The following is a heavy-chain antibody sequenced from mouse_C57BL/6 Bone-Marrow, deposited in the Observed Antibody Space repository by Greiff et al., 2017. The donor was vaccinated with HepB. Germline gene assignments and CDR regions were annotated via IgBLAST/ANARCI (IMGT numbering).Heavy chain of an antibody. J-gene: IGHJ1*03. Sequence: EVQLQQSGPELVKPGASVKISCKASGYTFTDYYMNWVKQSHGKSLEWIGDINPNNGGTSYNQKFKGKATLTVDKSSSTAYMELRSLTSEDSAVYYCARWYYYGSPYWYFDVWGTGTTVTVSS. D-gene: IGHD1-1*01. CDR3: ARWYYYGSPYWYFDV. CDR2: INPNNGGT. CDR1: GYTFTDYY. V-gene: IGHV1-26*01.